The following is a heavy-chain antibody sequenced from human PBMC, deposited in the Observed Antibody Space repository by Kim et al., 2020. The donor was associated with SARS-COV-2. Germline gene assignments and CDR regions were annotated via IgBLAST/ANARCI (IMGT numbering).Heavy chain of an antibody. CDR1: GGSVSTAGFY. CDR3: ASPITMIRTMDTSYFIDV. J-gene: IGHJ6*03. CDR2: IYYNGST. Sequence: SETLSLTCTVSGGSVSTAGFYWSWIRQLPGKGLEWMGYIYYNGSTYYNPSLESRLTMSIDTSQNQFSMRLSSVTAADTAVYYCASPITMIRTMDTSYFIDVWCKGTTVIVSS. D-gene: IGHD3-10*01. V-gene: IGHV4-31*03.